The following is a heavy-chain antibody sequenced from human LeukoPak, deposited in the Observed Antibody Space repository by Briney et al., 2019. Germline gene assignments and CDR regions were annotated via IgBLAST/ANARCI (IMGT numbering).Heavy chain of an antibody. CDR3: ASSVPSEYQLLSQDY. CDR2: ISAYNGNT. J-gene: IGHJ4*02. Sequence: ASVKVSCKASGYTFTSYGISWVRQAPGQGLEWMGWISAYNGNTNYAQKLQGRVTMTTDTSTSTAYMELRSLRSDDTAVYYCASSVPSEYQLLSQDYWGQGTLVTVSS. CDR1: GYTFTSYG. V-gene: IGHV1-18*01. D-gene: IGHD2-2*01.